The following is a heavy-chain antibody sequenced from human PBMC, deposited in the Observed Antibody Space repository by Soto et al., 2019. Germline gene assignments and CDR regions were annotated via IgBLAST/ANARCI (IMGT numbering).Heavy chain of an antibody. CDR2: IYYSGST. Sequence: PSETLSLTCTVSGGPISSYYWSWIRQPPGKGLEWIGYIYYSGSTNYNPSLKSRVAISVDTSKNQFSLKLSSVTAADTAVYYCARVWGGAFDIWGQGTMVTVSS. V-gene: IGHV4-59*01. CDR3: ARVWGGAFDI. D-gene: IGHD3-10*01. J-gene: IGHJ3*02. CDR1: GGPISSYY.